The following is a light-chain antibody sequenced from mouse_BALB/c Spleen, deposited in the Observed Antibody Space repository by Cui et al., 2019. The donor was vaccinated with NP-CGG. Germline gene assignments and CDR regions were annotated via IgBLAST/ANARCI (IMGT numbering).Light chain of an antibody. J-gene: IGLJ1*01. Sequence: HAVVTQASALTTSPGERVTLTCLASTGPVTTSNYANWVQEKPDHLFTGLIGGTNNRTPGVPARFSGSLIGDKAALTITGAQTEDEAIYFCALWYSNHWVFGGGTKLTVL. CDR2: GTN. V-gene: IGLV1*01. CDR1: TGPVTTSNY. CDR3: ALWYSNHWV.